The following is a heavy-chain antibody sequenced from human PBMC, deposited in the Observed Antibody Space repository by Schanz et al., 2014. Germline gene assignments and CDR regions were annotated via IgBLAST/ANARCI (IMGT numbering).Heavy chain of an antibody. CDR3: AKDFTGSGIFFNS. Sequence: LLVESGGGLVQPGGSLRLSCAASGFTFSNNWMHWFRQGPGKGLSWVARIDGEGSDTRYVDSVKGRFTISRDNARNTLYLQMNSLRAEDTAVYYCAKDFTGSGIFFNSWGQGTLVSVSS. CDR2: IDGEGSDT. V-gene: IGHV3-74*01. CDR1: GFTFSNNW. D-gene: IGHD3-10*01. J-gene: IGHJ5*01.